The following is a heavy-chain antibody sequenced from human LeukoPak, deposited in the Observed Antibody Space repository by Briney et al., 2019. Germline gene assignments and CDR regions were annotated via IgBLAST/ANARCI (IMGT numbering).Heavy chain of an antibody. Sequence: ASVKVSCKASGYTFTSYGISWVRQAPGQGLEWMGWISAYNGNTNYAQKLQGRVTMTTDTSTSTAYMELRSLRSDDTAVYYCARLLSGLLLEGGTGFLDYWGQGTLVTVSS. CDR2: ISAYNGNT. CDR1: GYTFTSYG. CDR3: ARLLSGLLLEGGTGFLDY. D-gene: IGHD2-2*01. V-gene: IGHV1-18*01. J-gene: IGHJ4*02.